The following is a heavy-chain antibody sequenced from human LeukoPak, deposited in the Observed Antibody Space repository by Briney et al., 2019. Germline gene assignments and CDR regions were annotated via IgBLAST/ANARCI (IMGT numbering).Heavy chain of an antibody. D-gene: IGHD3-3*01. V-gene: IGHV3-23*01. Sequence: PGGSLRLSCAAPGFTFSSYSMSWGPQAPGEGVEWGSAICSSGGRTYYVDSVKGRFNIYRENYKNTLYLQMNSLRAEDTAVYYCAKAPRGFLRDTFDYWGQGTLVTVSS. CDR1: GFTFSSYS. CDR3: AKAPRGFLRDTFDY. J-gene: IGHJ4*02. CDR2: ICSSGGRT.